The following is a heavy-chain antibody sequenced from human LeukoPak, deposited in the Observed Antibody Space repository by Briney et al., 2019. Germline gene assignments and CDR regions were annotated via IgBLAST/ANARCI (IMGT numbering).Heavy chain of an antibody. CDR3: ARATTVTTGLDY. J-gene: IGHJ4*02. Sequence: SETLSLTCAVYGGSFSGYYWSWIRQPPGKGLEWIGEINHSGSTNYNPSLKSRVTISVDTSKNQFSLKLSSVTGADTAVYYCARATTVTTGLDYWGQGTLVTVSS. CDR1: GGSFSGYY. D-gene: IGHD4-11*01. V-gene: IGHV4-34*01. CDR2: INHSGST.